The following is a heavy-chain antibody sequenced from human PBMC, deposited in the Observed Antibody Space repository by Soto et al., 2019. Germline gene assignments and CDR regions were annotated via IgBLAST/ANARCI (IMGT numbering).Heavy chain of an antibody. CDR2: IYSGGTT. CDR1: GFTVSSYY. V-gene: IGHV3-53*01. CDR3: ARDGSGWYEMDI. Sequence: EVQLVESGGGLIQPGGSLRLSCAASGFTVSSYYMSWVRQAPGKGLEWVSVIYSGGTTYYADSVKGRFTISRDNSKSTLYLQMNSLRAEDTAVYYCARDGSGWYEMDIWGQGTMVIVSS. D-gene: IGHD6-19*01. J-gene: IGHJ3*02.